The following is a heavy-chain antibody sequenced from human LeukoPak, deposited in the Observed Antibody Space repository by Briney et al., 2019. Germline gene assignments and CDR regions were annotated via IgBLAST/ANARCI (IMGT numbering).Heavy chain of an antibody. CDR2: IYHSGST. J-gene: IGHJ4*02. CDR3: ARTPTPYYDFWSGFGLPAYEGNFDY. V-gene: IGHV4-38-2*02. CDR1: GYSISSGYY. Sequence: PSETLSPTCTVSGYSISSGYYWGWIRQPPGKGLEWIGSIYHSGSTYYNPSLKSRVTISVDTSKNQFSLKLSSVTAADTAVYYCARTPTPYYDFWSGFGLPAYEGNFDYWGQGTLVTVSS. D-gene: IGHD3-3*01.